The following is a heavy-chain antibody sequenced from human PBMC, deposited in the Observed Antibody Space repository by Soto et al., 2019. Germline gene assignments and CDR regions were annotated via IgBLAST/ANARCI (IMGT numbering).Heavy chain of an antibody. CDR1: GGSISSGGYY. V-gene: IGHV4-31*03. CDR3: ATSVLGSGSYITYYFDY. Sequence: SETLSLTCTVSGGSISSGGYYWSWIRQHPGKGLEWIGYIYYSGSTYYNPSLKSRVTISVDTSKNQFSLKLSSVTAADTAVYYCATSVLGSGSYITYYFDYWGQGTLVTVSS. CDR2: IYYSGST. D-gene: IGHD3-10*01. J-gene: IGHJ4*02.